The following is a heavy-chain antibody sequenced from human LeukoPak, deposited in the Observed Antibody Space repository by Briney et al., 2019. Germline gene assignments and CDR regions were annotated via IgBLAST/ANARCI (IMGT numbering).Heavy chain of an antibody. J-gene: IGHJ4*02. V-gene: IGHV3-30*04. CDR3: ARVYLERLTAGYFDH. CDR1: GFTFSTYA. Sequence: PGGSLRLSCAASGFTFSTYAMNWVRQAPGKGLEWVAVISDVGRHNYYADSVKGRFTISRDNSKSTLYLQMNSLRDDDSAAYFCARVYLERLTAGYFDHWGQGTQVTVSP. D-gene: IGHD2-8*01. CDR2: ISDVGRHN.